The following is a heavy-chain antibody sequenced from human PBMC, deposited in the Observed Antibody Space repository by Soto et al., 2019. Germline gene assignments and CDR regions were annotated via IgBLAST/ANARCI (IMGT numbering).Heavy chain of an antibody. CDR2: IWYDGSNK. D-gene: IGHD3-3*01. CDR3: AKARAQYYDFWSGYPIDY. CDR1: GFTFSSYG. J-gene: IGHJ4*02. Sequence: PGGSLRLSCAASGFTFSSYGMHWVRQAPGKGLEWVAVIWYDGSNKYYADSVKGRFTISRHNSKNTLYLQMNSLRAEDTAVYYCAKARAQYYDFWSGYPIDYWGQGTLVTVS. V-gene: IGHV3-30*02.